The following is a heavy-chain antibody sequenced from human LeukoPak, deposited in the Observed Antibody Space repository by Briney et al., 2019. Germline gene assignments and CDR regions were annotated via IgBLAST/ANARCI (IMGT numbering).Heavy chain of an antibody. CDR2: ISNSGGTT. CDR3: AKLSSGSCTDY. V-gene: IGHV3-23*01. D-gene: IGHD1-26*01. CDR1: GLTFSSYA. Sequence: PGGSLRLSCAVSGLTFSSYAMTWVRQAPGKGLEWVSSISNSGGTTYHADSVKGRFTMSRDNSKNTLYLQMNSLRAEDTAVYFCAKLSSGSCTDYWGQGILVTVSS. J-gene: IGHJ4*02.